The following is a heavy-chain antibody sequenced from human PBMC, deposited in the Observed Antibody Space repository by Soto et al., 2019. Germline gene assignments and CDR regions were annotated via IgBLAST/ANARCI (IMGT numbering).Heavy chain of an antibody. V-gene: IGHV1-69*02. D-gene: IGHD6-13*01. CDR2: IIHILGIA. J-gene: IGHJ6*03. CDR3: ARGSSSWDNYYNYYYYMDV. CDR1: GGTFSSYT. Sequence: QVQLVQSGAEVKKPGSSVKVSCKASGGTFSSYTISWVRHAPGQGLEWLGRIIHILGIANYAQKFQGRVTITADKSTSTAYIELSSLRSEDTAVYYCARGSSSWDNYYNYYYYMDVWVKGTTVPVSS.